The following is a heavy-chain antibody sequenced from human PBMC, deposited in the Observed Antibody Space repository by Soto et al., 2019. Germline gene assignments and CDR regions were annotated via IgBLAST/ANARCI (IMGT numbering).Heavy chain of an antibody. D-gene: IGHD3-22*01. Sequence: TGGSLRLSCAASGFTVSSNYMSWVRQAPGKGLEWVSVIYSGGSTYYADSVKGRFTISRDNSKNTLYLQMNSLRAEDTAVYYCATPPGHYYDSSGYYYYRGQGTLVTVSS. CDR3: ATPPGHYYDSSGYYYY. CDR2: IYSGGST. V-gene: IGHV3-53*01. J-gene: IGHJ4*02. CDR1: GFTVSSNY.